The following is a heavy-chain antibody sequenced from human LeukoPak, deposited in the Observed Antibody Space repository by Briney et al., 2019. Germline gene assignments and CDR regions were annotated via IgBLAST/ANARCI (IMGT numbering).Heavy chain of an antibody. CDR2: INYSGRT. Sequence: SETLSLTCTVSGGSISTYYWSWVRQPPGKGLEGIGYINYSGRTNANSSLKSRVAISVDTSKNQFSLKLSSVTAADTAVYYCARDSSSWYFAFDIWGQGTMVTVSS. V-gene: IGHV4-59*12. CDR3: ARDSSSWYFAFDI. J-gene: IGHJ3*02. CDR1: GGSISTYY. D-gene: IGHD6-13*01.